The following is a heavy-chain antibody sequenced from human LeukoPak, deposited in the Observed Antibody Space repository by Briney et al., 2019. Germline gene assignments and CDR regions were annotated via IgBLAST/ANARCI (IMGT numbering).Heavy chain of an antibody. Sequence: GGSLRLSCVASGFSFNNYAMNWVRQAPGKGLEWVSLIIGSSGSTFYADSVKGRFTISRDKSKNTLYLQMNSLRAEDTAVYYCARDKGQWLLPTGNHYYYYGMDVWGQGTTVTVSS. CDR2: IIGSSGST. D-gene: IGHD3-22*01. CDR1: GFSFNNYA. CDR3: ARDKGQWLLPTGNHYYYYGMDV. J-gene: IGHJ6*02. V-gene: IGHV3-23*01.